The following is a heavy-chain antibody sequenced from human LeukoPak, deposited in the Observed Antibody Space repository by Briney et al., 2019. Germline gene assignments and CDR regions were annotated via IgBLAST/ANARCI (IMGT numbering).Heavy chain of an antibody. CDR1: GGSISSYY. J-gene: IGHJ4*02. D-gene: IGHD3-10*01. V-gene: IGHV4-4*09. CDR2: IYTSGST. Sequence: SETLSLTCTVSGGSISSYYWSWIRQPPGKGLEWIGYIYTSGSTNYNPSLKSRVTISVDTSKNQFSLKLSSVTAADTAVYYCARHVVDYWFGELFDYWGQGTLVTVSS. CDR3: ARHVVDYWFGELFDY.